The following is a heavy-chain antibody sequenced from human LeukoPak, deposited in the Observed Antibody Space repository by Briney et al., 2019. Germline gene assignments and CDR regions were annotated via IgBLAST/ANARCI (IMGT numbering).Heavy chain of an antibody. J-gene: IGHJ4*02. D-gene: IGHD1-26*01. CDR2: ISYNGGNK. Sequence: GGSLRLSCAASGFTFSKYGMHWVRQAPGKGLECVAIISYNGGNKYHVDSVKGRFTISRDNSKNKLDLQMDSLRPEDTAVYYCAKGGSESGSYVDNWGQGTLVTVSS. CDR3: AKGGSESGSYVDN. V-gene: IGHV3-30*18. CDR1: GFTFSKYG.